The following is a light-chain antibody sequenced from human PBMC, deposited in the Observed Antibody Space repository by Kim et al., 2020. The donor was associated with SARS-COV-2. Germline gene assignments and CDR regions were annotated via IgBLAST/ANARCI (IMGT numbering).Light chain of an antibody. CDR3: LQHNTYLCT. V-gene: IGKV1-17*03. J-gene: IGKJ2*02. Sequence: DIQMTQSPSAMSASVGDRVTITCRASQGINTYLQWFQQKPGKVPKRLLYSASGLESGVPSRFSGSGSGTEFTLTISNLQPEDFATYYCLQHNTYLCTFGQGTKLEI. CDR1: QGINTY. CDR2: SAS.